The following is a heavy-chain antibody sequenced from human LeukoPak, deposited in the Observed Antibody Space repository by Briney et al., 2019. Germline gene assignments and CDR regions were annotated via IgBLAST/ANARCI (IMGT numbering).Heavy chain of an antibody. J-gene: IGHJ4*02. CDR1: GFTFSSYS. V-gene: IGHV3-48*01. Sequence: QAGGSLRLSCAASGFTFSSYSMNWVRQAPGKGLEWVSYISSSSSTIYYADSVKGRFTISRDNAKNSLYLQMNSLRAEDTAVYYCAKDLRSTGPLVEVAINLGFDYWGQGTLVTVSS. CDR3: AKDLRSTGPLVEVAINLGFDY. D-gene: IGHD6-19*01. CDR2: ISSSSSTI.